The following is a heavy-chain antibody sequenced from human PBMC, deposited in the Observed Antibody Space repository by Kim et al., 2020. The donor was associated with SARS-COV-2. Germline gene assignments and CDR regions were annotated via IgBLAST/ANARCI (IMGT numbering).Heavy chain of an antibody. J-gene: IGHJ4*02. CDR2: ISYDGSNK. CDR1: GFTFSSYG. CDR3: ARERRSLWFGELDY. V-gene: IGHV3-33*05. Sequence: GGSLRLSCAASGFTFSSYGMHWVRQAPGKGLEWVAVISYDGSNKYYADSVKGRFTISRDNSKNTLYLQMNSLRAEDTAVYYCARERRSLWFGELDYWGQGTLLTVSS. D-gene: IGHD3-10*01.